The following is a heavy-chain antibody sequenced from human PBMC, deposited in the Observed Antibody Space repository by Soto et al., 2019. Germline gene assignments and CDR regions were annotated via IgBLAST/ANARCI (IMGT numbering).Heavy chain of an antibody. J-gene: IGHJ5*02. Sequence: GGSLKISCKGSGYSFTSYLISWVRQMPGKGLEWMGRIDPSDSYTNYSPSFQGHVTISADKSISTAYLQWSSLKASDTAMYYCARRPYDSSGYYYAWFDPWGQGTLVTVSS. CDR2: IDPSDSYT. CDR1: GYSFTSYL. V-gene: IGHV5-10-1*01. CDR3: ARRPYDSSGYYYAWFDP. D-gene: IGHD3-22*01.